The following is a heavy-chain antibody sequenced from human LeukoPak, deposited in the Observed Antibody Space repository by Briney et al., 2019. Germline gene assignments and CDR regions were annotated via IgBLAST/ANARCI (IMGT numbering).Heavy chain of an antibody. CDR1: GGSISSYY. J-gene: IGHJ6*02. CDR2: IYYSGST. V-gene: IGHV4-59*12. CDR3: ARDTNYGGNHYYYYGMDV. Sequence: SETLSLTCTVPGGSISSYYWSWIRQPPGKGLEWIGYIYYSGSTNYNPSLKSRVTISVDTSKNQFSLKLSSVTAADTAVYYCARDTNYGGNHYYYYGMDVWGQGTTVTVSS. D-gene: IGHD4-17*01.